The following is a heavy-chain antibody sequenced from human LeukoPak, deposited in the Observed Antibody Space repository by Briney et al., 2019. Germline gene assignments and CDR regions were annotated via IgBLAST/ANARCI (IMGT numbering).Heavy chain of an antibody. CDR1: GGSISSSSYY. Sequence: SETLSLTCTVSGGSISSSSYYWGWIRQPPGKGLEWIGSTYYSGSTYYNPSLKSRVTISVDTSKNQFSLKLSSVTAADTAVYYCARDVVVTAGNWFDPWGQGTLVTVSS. D-gene: IGHD2-21*02. V-gene: IGHV4-39*07. CDR3: ARDVVVTAGNWFDP. CDR2: TYYSGST. J-gene: IGHJ5*02.